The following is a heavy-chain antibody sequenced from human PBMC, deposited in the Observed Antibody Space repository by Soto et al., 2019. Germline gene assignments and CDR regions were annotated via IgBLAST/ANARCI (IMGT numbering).Heavy chain of an antibody. CDR1: GFTFSSYW. Sequence: EVQLVESGGGLVQPGGSLRLSCAASGFTFSSYWMHWVRQAPGKGLVWVSRINSDGSSTSYADSVKGRFTISSDNAKNTLYLQMSSLRAEDTAVYYCARGGSLNWYFDLWGRGTLVTVSS. CDR3: ARGGSLNWYFDL. V-gene: IGHV3-74*01. J-gene: IGHJ2*01. D-gene: IGHD1-26*01. CDR2: INSDGSST.